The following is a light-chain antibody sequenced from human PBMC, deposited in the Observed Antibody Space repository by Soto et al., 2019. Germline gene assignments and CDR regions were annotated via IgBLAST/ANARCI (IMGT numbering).Light chain of an antibody. CDR3: QHYNSYSEA. V-gene: IGKV1-5*03. CDR2: KAS. J-gene: IGKJ1*01. Sequence: DIQMTQYPSTLSASVGDRVTITCRASQSISSWFAWYQQKPGKAPKLLIYKASTLKSGVPSRFRGSGSGTEFTLTISSLQPDDFATYYCQHYNSYSEAFGQGTKVDIK. CDR1: QSISSW.